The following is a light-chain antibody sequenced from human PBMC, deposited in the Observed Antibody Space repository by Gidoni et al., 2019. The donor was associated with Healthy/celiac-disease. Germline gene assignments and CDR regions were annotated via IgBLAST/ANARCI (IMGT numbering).Light chain of an antibody. J-gene: IGLJ2*01. CDR3: QSYDSSLSGSEV. Sequence: QSVLTQPPSVSGAPGPRVTISCTGSSSNIGAGYDVHWYQQLPVTAPKLLIYGNSNRTSGVPDRFSGSKSGTSASLAITGLQAEDEADYYCQSYDSSLSGSEVFGGGTKLTVL. CDR1: SSNIGAGYD. V-gene: IGLV1-40*01. CDR2: GNS.